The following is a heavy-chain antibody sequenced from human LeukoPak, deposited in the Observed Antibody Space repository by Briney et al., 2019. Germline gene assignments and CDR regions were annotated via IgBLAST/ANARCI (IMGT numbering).Heavy chain of an antibody. J-gene: IGHJ5*02. CDR3: ARGAANFKVDP. Sequence: SETLSLTCAVYGGSFSGYYWSWIRQPPGKGLEWIGEINHSGSTNYNPSLKSRVTISVDTSKNQFSLKLSSVTAADTAVYYCARGAANFKVDPRGQGTLVTVSS. CDR2: INHSGST. V-gene: IGHV4-34*01. D-gene: IGHD5-18*01. CDR1: GGSFSGYY.